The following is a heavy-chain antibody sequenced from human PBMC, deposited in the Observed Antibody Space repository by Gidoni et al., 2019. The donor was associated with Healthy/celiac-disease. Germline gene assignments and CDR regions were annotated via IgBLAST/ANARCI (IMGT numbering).Heavy chain of an antibody. Sequence: QVQLVESGGGVVQPGRSLRLSCAASGFTFCSYGMHWVRQAPGKGLEWVAVIWYDGSNKYYADSVKGRFTISRDNSKNTLYLQMNSLRAEDTAVYYCARDLSYYGMDVWGQGTTVTVSS. CDR2: IWYDGSNK. CDR3: ARDLSYYGMDV. CDR1: GFTFCSYG. J-gene: IGHJ6*02. V-gene: IGHV3-33*01.